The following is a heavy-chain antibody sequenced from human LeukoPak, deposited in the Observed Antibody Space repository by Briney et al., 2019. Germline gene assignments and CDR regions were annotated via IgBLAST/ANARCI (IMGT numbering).Heavy chain of an antibody. D-gene: IGHD6-19*01. CDR3: AGLDSSGWYYFDY. CDR1: GFTFSSYA. Sequence: GGSLRLSCAASGFTFSSYAMSWVRQAPGKGLEWVSEISGSGGSTYYADSVKGRFTISRDNSKNTLHLQMNSLRAEDTAVYSCAGLDSSGWYYFDYWGQGTLVTVSS. V-gene: IGHV3-23*01. CDR2: ISGSGGST. J-gene: IGHJ4*02.